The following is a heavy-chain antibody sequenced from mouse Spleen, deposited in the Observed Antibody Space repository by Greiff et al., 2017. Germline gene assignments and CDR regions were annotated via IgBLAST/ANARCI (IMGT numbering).Heavy chain of an antibody. V-gene: IGHV1-54*01. CDR1: GYAFTNYL. CDR2: INPGSGGT. D-gene: IGHD4-1*01. J-gene: IGHJ2*01. CDR3: ARSVTGRFDY. Sequence: QVQLQQSGAELVRPGTSVKVSCKASGYAFTNYLIEWVKQRPGQGLEWIGVINPGSGGTNYNEKFKGKATLTADKSSSTAYMQLSSLTSEDSAVYFCARSVTGRFDYWGQGTTLTVSS.